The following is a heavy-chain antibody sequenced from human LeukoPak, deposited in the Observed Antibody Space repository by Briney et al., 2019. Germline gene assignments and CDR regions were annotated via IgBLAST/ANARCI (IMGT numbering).Heavy chain of an antibody. Sequence: GGSLRLSCAASGFTFSSFSMNWVRQAPGKGLEWVSYISSGSGTIYYADSVKGRFTISRDNAKNSLYLQMNSLRAEDTAVYYCARDMGSSSYDMDVWGKGTTVTVSS. CDR1: GFTFSSFS. CDR2: ISSGSGTI. V-gene: IGHV3-48*01. J-gene: IGHJ6*03. CDR3: ARDMGSSSYDMDV. D-gene: IGHD6-6*01.